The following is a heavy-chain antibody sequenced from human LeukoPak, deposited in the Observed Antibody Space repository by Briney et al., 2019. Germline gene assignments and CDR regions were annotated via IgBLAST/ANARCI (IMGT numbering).Heavy chain of an antibody. V-gene: IGHV1-18*03. J-gene: IGHJ4*02. D-gene: IGHD3-22*01. Sequence: ASVKVSCKASGYTFTSYGISWVRQAPGQGLEWMGWISAYNGNTNYAQKLQGRVTMTTDTSTSTAYMELRSLRSDDMAVYYCVRGSPPRRNYDSRGYYSYYFDYWGQGTLVTVSS. CDR1: GYTFTSYG. CDR3: VRGSPPRRNYDSRGYYSYYFDY. CDR2: ISAYNGNT.